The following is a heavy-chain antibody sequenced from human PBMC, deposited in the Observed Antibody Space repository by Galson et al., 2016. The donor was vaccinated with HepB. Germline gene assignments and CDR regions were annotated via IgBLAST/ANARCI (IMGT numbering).Heavy chain of an antibody. V-gene: IGHV3-30-3*01. J-gene: IGHJ4*02. Sequence: SLRLSCAASGFTFRSYAMHWVRQAPGKGLEWVAVISYDGSNKYYADSVKGRLTISRDNSKNTLYLQMNSLRAEDTAVYYCARDYWAYRDSSGSQFDYWGQGILVTVSS. CDR2: ISYDGSNK. D-gene: IGHD3-22*01. CDR3: ARDYWAYRDSSGSQFDY. CDR1: GFTFRSYA.